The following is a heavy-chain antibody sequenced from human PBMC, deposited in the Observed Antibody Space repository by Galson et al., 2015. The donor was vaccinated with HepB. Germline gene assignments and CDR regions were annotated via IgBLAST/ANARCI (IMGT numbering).Heavy chain of an antibody. J-gene: IGHJ4*02. CDR1: GYTFTSYG. D-gene: IGHD5-18*01. CDR3: ARDQGFLGYSYAPLDY. V-gene: IGHV1-18*01. CDR2: ISAYNGNT. Sequence: SVKVSCKASGYTFTSYGISWVRQAPGQGLEWMGWISAYNGNTNYAQKLQGRVTMTTDASTSTAYMELRSLRSDDTAVYYCARDQGFLGYSYAPLDYWGQGTLVTVSS.